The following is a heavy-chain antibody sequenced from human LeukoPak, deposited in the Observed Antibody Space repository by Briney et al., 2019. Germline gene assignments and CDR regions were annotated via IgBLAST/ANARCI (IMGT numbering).Heavy chain of an antibody. V-gene: IGHV3-30-3*01. CDR3: ARDPDTAMVTDDY. CDR1: GFTFSSYA. Sequence: GRSLRLSCAAPGFTFSSYAMHWVRQAPGKGLEWVAFISYDGSNKYYADSVKGRFTISRDNSKNTLHLQMNSLRAEDTAVYYCARDPDTAMVTDDYWGQGTLVTVSS. CDR2: ISYDGSNK. J-gene: IGHJ4*02. D-gene: IGHD5-18*01.